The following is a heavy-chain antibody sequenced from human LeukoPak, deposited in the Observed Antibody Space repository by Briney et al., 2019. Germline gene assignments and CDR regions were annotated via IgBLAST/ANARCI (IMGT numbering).Heavy chain of an antibody. V-gene: IGHV4-59*08. Sequence: PSETLSLTCTVSGGSISSHYWSWIRQPPGKGLEWIGYIYYSGSTNYNPSLKSRVTISVDTSKNQFSLKLSSVTAADTAVYYCARGGYYNALTGYYPTGYWGQGTLVTVSS. CDR1: GGSISSHY. CDR2: IYYSGST. J-gene: IGHJ4*02. CDR3: ARGGYYNALTGYYPTGY. D-gene: IGHD3-9*01.